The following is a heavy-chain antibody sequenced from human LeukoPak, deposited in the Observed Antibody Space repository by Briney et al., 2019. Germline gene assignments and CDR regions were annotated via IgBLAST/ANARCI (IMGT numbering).Heavy chain of an antibody. D-gene: IGHD3-3*01. J-gene: IGHJ4*02. CDR3: VRDPTYYDFWSGSHEGLFDY. V-gene: IGHV1-69*04. CDR2: IIPILGIA. CDR1: GGTFSSYT. Sequence: GASVKVSCKASGGTFSSYTISWVRQAPGQGLEWMGRIIPILGIANYAQKFQGRVTITADKSTSTAYMELSSLRSEDTAVYCCVRDPTYYDFWSGSHEGLFDYWGQGTLVTVSS.